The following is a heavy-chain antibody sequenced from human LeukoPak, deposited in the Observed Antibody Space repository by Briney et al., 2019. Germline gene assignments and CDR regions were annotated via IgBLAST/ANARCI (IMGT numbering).Heavy chain of an antibody. CDR1: GFTFISFA. CDR3: ARDPRFFSSPLPTPAYFDS. V-gene: IGHV3-30*01. D-gene: IGHD1-26*01. J-gene: IGHJ4*01. CDR2: ISYDGSNK. Sequence: GRSPRLSCAASGFTFISFAMHWVRQAPGKGLEWVAVISYDGSNKFYADSVKARFTISRDNSKNTLYLQMNSLRVEDTALYYCARDPRFFSSPLPTPAYFDSWGQGTLVTVSS.